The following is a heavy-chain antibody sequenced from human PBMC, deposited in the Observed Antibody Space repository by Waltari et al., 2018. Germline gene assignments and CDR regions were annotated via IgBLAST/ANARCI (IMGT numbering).Heavy chain of an antibody. CDR2: IHGSGRA. CDR1: GDSVTNTSW. J-gene: IGHJ4*02. V-gene: IGHV4-4*02. CDR3: ARDRGRGLYLDS. Sequence: QLQLQESGPGLVRPSGTLSLACVVSGDSVTNTSWWRWVRQSPGKGLEWIGQIHGSGRANYNPSFGSRVSVSMDTSNNQFSLKVTSATAADTAIYYCARDRGRGLYLDSWGQGILVTVSP. D-gene: IGHD2-15*01.